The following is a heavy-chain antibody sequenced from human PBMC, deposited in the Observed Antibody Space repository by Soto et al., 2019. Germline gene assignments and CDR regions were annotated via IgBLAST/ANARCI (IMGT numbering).Heavy chain of an antibody. CDR3: ARDLPVAYCGGDCGLIDY. CDR2: ISAYNGNT. J-gene: IGHJ4*02. Sequence: ASVKVSCKASGYTFTSYGISWVRQAPGQGLEWMGWISAYNGNTNYAQKLQGRVTMTTYTSTSTAYMELRSLRSDDTAVYYCARDLPVAYCGGDCGLIDYWGQGTLVTVSS. D-gene: IGHD2-21*02. CDR1: GYTFTSYG. V-gene: IGHV1-18*01.